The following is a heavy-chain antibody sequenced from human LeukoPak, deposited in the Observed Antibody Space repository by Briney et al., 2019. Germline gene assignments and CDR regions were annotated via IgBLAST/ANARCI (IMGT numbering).Heavy chain of an antibody. Sequence: GGSLRLSCAASGSTFSSYAMSWVRQAPGKGLEWVSAISGSGGSTYYADSVKGRFIISRDNAKNSLYLQMNTLRADDTAVYYCARDGFGTGSNWGQGTLVTVSS. CDR1: GSTFSSYA. CDR2: ISGSGGST. J-gene: IGHJ4*02. D-gene: IGHD3-16*01. V-gene: IGHV3-23*01. CDR3: ARDGFGTGSN.